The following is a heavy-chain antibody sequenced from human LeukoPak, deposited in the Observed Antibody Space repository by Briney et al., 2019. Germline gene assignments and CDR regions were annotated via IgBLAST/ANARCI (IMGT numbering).Heavy chain of an antibody. V-gene: IGHV4-4*09. CDR1: GGSISSYY. D-gene: IGHD3-3*01. CDR3: ARLGNYDFWSGYPNYYYYYMDV. J-gene: IGHJ6*03. Sequence: SETLSPTCTVSGGSISSYYWSWIRQPPGKGLEWIGYIYTSGSTNYNPSLKSRVTISVDTSKNQFSLKLSSVTAADTAVYYCARLGNYDFWSGYPNYYYYYMDVWGKGTTVTVSS. CDR2: IYTSGST.